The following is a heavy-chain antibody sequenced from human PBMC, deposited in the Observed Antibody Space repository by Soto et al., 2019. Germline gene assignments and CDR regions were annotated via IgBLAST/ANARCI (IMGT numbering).Heavy chain of an antibody. CDR2: SRDKANGYST. V-gene: IGHV3-72*01. Sequence: EVELVESGGGLVQPGGSLRLSCAASGFIFNDHYMEWVRQAPGKGLEWIGGSRDKANGYSTEYAASVKGRFTISRDDSKNSLYLQMNGLKTEDTAVYYCASDDYDKSDSPGWYFDLWGRGTLVTVSS. CDR1: GFIFNDHY. J-gene: IGHJ2*01. CDR3: ASDDYDKSDSPGWYFDL. D-gene: IGHD3-22*01.